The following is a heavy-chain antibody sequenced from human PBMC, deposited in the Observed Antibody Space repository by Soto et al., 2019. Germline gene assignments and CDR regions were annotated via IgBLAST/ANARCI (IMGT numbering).Heavy chain of an antibody. J-gene: IGHJ6*02. CDR1: KVTAW. CDR3: GDLDGSYIGMDV. CDR2: IKSKAVGETI. Sequence: EVQLVASGGGLVKPGGSLRLSCGASKVTAWMSWVRQAPGKGLEWVGRIKSKAVGETIDYAAPVQGRFTISRDDSKDMVYLEMNSLKIEDTAVYSCGDLDGSYIGMDVWGQGTTVIVSS. V-gene: IGHV3-15*01. D-gene: IGHD3-10*01.